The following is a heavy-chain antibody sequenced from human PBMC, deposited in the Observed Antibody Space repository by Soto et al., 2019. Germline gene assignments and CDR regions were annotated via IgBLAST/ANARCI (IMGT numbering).Heavy chain of an antibody. V-gene: IGHV3-7*01. D-gene: IGHD5-18*01. CDR3: AKDQACAGYSYYYYGRHV. CDR1: GFTFSSYW. Sequence: GGSLRLSCAASGFTFSSYWMSWVRQAPGKGLEWVANIKKDGSEKYYVDSVKGRFTISRDNAKNSLYLQMNSLRAEDTAVYYCAKDQACAGYSYYYYGRHVWGQGTTVTVSS. CDR2: IKKDGSEK. J-gene: IGHJ6*02.